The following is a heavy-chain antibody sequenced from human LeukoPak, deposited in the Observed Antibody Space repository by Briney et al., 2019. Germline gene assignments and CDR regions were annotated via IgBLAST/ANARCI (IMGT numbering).Heavy chain of an antibody. CDR1: GSISGYY. V-gene: IGHV4-4*09. CDR2: IYTSGST. J-gene: IGHJ3*02. CDR3: ARQKCTSTSCPTKNAFDI. Sequence: SETLSLTCTVSGSISGYYWSWIRQPPGKGLEWIGYIYTSGSTNYNPSLKSRVTISVDTSKNQFSLDLSSMTAADTAVYYCARQKCTSTSCPTKNAFDIWGQGTMVTVSS. D-gene: IGHD2-2*01.